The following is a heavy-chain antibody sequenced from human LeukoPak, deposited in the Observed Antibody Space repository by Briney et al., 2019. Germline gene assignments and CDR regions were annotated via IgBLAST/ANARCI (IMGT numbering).Heavy chain of an antibody. D-gene: IGHD6-13*01. Sequence: GGSLRLSCAASGFTFSSYGMHWVRQAPGKGLEWVALISYDGINKYYVDSVKGRFTISRDNSKNTLYLQMNSLRAEDTAVYYCAKAIYSSSRMDVWGQGTTVTVSS. CDR2: ISYDGINK. V-gene: IGHV3-30*18. J-gene: IGHJ6*02. CDR1: GFTFSSYG. CDR3: AKAIYSSSRMDV.